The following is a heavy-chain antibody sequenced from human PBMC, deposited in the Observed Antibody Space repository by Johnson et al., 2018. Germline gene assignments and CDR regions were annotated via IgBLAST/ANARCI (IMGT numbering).Heavy chain of an antibody. Sequence: QVQLVESGAEVKKPGSSVKVSCKASGGTFSSYAISWVRQAPGQGLEWMGGIVPLFGTAMYAQTFQGRVTITADESTSTAYMELSSLGSEDTAVYYCVRRKGEVYGMDVWGQGTTVTVSS. CDR3: VRRKGEVYGMDV. V-gene: IGHV1-69*01. CDR1: GGTFSSYA. CDR2: IVPLFGTA. D-gene: IGHD3-10*01. J-gene: IGHJ6*02.